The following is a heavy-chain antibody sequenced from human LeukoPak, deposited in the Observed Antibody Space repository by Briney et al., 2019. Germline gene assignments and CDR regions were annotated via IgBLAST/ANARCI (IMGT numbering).Heavy chain of an antibody. V-gene: IGHV3-23*01. CDR2: ISGSGGST. CDR1: GGAISSYY. CDR3: AKDQVITMIVVFSNLDY. J-gene: IGHJ4*02. D-gene: IGHD3-22*01. Sequence: ETLSLTRTDSGGAISSYYWSWVRQAPGKGLEWVSAISGSGGSTYYADSVKGRFTISRDNSMNTLYLQMNSLRAEDTAVYYCAKDQVITMIVVFSNLDYWGQGTLVTVSS.